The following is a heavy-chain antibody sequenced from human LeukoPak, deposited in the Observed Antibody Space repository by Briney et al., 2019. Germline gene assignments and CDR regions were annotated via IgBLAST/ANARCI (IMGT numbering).Heavy chain of an antibody. V-gene: IGHV3-7*01. Sequence: GGSLRLSCAASGFTFTNYWMSWVRQAPGKGLEWVANIKGDGSEIYYVDSVKGRFSISRDNAKNSLYLQMNSLRAEDTAVYYCARDGGSFDYWGQGALVTVSS. D-gene: IGHD2-15*01. CDR2: IKGDGSEI. CDR3: ARDGGSFDY. J-gene: IGHJ4*02. CDR1: GFTFTNYW.